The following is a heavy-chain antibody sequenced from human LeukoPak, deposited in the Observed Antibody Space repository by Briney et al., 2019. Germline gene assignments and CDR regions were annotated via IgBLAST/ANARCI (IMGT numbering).Heavy chain of an antibody. V-gene: IGHV1-2*02. Sequence: GASVKVSCKASGYTFTGYYMHWVRQAPGQGLEWMGWINPNSGGTNYAQKFQGRVTMTRDTSISTAYMELSRLRSEDMAVYYCARAPAAHSSSWYNYADFDYWGQGTLVTVSS. J-gene: IGHJ4*02. CDR1: GYTFTGYY. CDR2: INPNSGGT. D-gene: IGHD6-13*01. CDR3: ARAPAAHSSSWYNYADFDY.